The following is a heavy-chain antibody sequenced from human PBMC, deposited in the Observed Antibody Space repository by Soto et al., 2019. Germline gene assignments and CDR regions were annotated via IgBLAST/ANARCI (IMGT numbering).Heavy chain of an antibody. V-gene: IGHV3-30-3*01. CDR3: ARDRARIAAAGTFDY. Sequence: GGSLRLSCAASGFTFSSYAMHWVRQAPGKGLEWVAVISYDGSNKYYADSVKGRFTISRDNSKNTLYLQMNSLRAEDAAVYYCARDRARIAAAGTFDYWGQGTLVTVSS. D-gene: IGHD6-13*01. CDR2: ISYDGSNK. CDR1: GFTFSSYA. J-gene: IGHJ4*02.